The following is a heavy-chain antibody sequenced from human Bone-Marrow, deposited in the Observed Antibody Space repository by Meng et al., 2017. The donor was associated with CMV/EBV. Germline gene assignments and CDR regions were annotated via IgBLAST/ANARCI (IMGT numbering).Heavy chain of an antibody. J-gene: IGHJ6*02. Sequence: SETLSLTCTVPGGSISSSSYYWGWIRQPPGKGLEWIGSIYYSGSTYYNPSLKGRVTISVDTSKNQFSLKLSSVTAADTAMYYCARGYYDCWSGGGLDVWGQGTTVTVSS. CDR1: GGSISSSSYY. V-gene: IGHV4-39*07. CDR2: IYYSGST. CDR3: ARGYYDCWSGGGLDV. D-gene: IGHD3-3*01.